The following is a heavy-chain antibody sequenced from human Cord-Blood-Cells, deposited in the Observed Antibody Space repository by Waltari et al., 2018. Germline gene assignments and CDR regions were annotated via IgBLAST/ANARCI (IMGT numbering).Heavy chain of an antibody. CDR3: ARRSGWYHAEYFQH. V-gene: IGHV4-34*01. Sequence: QVQLQQWGAGLLKPSETLSLTCAVYGGSFSGSYWSWIRQPPGKGLEWIGEINHSGSTNYNPSLKSRVTISVDTSKNQFSLKLSSVTAADTAVYYCARRSGWYHAEYFQHWGQGTLVTVSS. J-gene: IGHJ1*01. CDR2: INHSGST. CDR1: GGSFSGSY. D-gene: IGHD6-19*01.